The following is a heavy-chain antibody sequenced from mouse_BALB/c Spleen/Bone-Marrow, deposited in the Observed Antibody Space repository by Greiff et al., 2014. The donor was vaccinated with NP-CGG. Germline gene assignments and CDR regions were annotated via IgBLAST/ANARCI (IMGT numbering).Heavy chain of an antibody. V-gene: IGHV14-3*02. J-gene: IGHJ2*01. CDR1: GFNIKDTY. CDR2: IDPANGNT. D-gene: IGHD4-1*01. Sequence: VQLKESGAELVKPGASVKLSCSASGFNIKDTYIHWVKLRPEQGLEWIGRIDPANGNTKYDPKFQGKATVTADTSANTGYLQLSSLTSEDTAVYYCADLGDYWGQGTTLTVSS. CDR3: ADLGDY.